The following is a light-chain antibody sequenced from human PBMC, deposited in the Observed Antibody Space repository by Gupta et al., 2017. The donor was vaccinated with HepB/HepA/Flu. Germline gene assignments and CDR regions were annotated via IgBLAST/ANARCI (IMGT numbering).Light chain of an antibody. V-gene: IGKV1-39*01. J-gene: IGKJ2*01. CDR1: QSISSH. CDR3: QQKYNSPHT. CDR2: DAS. Sequence: DIQMTQSPSSLSASVGDRVTITCRASQSISSHLNWYQQTPGKAPKVLIYDASTLQSGVPSRFSGSGSGTDFTLTISRRHPEDFASYYCQQKYNSPHTFGLGTXMEIK.